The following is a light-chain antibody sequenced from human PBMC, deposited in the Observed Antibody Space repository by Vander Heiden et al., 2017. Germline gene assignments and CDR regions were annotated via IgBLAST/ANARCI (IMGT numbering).Light chain of an antibody. V-gene: IGLV1-44*01. CDR3: AAWDDSLNGPWV. J-gene: IGLJ3*02. Sequence: SVLTQPPSASGTPGQRVTISCSGSSANIGSNTVNWYQQLPGTAPKLLIYSNNQRPSGVPDRFSGSKSGTSASLAISGLQSEDEADYYCAAWDDSLNGPWVFGGGTKLTGL. CDR2: SNN. CDR1: SANIGSNT.